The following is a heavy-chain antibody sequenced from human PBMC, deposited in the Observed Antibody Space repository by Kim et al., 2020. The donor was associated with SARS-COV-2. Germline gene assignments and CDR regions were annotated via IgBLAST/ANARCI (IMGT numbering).Heavy chain of an antibody. D-gene: IGHD4-4*01. V-gene: IGHV5-51*01. J-gene: IGHJ4*02. CDR1: GYSFTNYW. Sequence: GESLKISCKATGYSFTNYWIGWVRQMPGKGLEWMGNIYPSGSITKYSPSFQGQVTISADKSINTAYLQWSGLKASDTAMYYCAGWKGSNWFDYWDQGTLVTVSS. CDR2: IYPSGSIT. CDR3: AGWKGSNWFDY.